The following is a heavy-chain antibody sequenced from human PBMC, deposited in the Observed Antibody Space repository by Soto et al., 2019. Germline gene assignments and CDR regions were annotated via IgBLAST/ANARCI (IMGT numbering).Heavy chain of an antibody. D-gene: IGHD2-2*01. Sequence: QVQLVQSGAEVKKPGASVKVSCKASGYTFTSYGISWVRQAPGQGLEWMGWISAYNGNTNCAQKLQGRVTMTTNTSTSTGYMELRSLRSDDTAVYYGARVPAATYYYYYMDVWGKATTVTVSS. CDR3: ARVPAATYYYYYMDV. V-gene: IGHV1-18*01. CDR2: ISAYNGNT. CDR1: GYTFTSYG. J-gene: IGHJ6*03.